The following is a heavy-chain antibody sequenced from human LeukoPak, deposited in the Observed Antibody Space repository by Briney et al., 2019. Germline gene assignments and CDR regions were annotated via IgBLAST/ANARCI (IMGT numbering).Heavy chain of an antibody. Sequence: SETLSLTCTVSGGSISRYYWSWIRQPPGKGLEWIGYIYYSGSTNYTPSLKGRVTISVDTSKNQFSLKLSSVTAADTAVYYCARGSPSSGFYLGAFDIWGQGTMVTVSS. J-gene: IGHJ3*02. CDR1: GGSISRYY. D-gene: IGHD3-22*01. CDR3: ARGSPSSGFYLGAFDI. CDR2: IYYSGST. V-gene: IGHV4-59*01.